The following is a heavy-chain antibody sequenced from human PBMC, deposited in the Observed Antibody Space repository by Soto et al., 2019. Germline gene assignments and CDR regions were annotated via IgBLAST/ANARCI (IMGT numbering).Heavy chain of an antibody. J-gene: IGHJ6*02. CDR1: GYTFTRYG. CDR2: INTYNGNT. CDR3: AMVDVYVTPSPQDV. D-gene: IGHD3-16*01. Sequence: QVQLVQSGAEVKNPGASVKVSCKASGYTFTRYGIGWARQAPGQGLEWMGWINTYNGNTNYAQNVQGRVTLTTDTSTRTASMALRSLPPNDTAIYYCAMVDVYVTPSPQDVWGQGTTVIFSS. V-gene: IGHV1-18*01.